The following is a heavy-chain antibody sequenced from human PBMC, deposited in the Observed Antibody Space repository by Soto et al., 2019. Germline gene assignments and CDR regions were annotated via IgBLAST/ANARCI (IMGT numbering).Heavy chain of an antibody. CDR3: APHVHCSGGSCHYDAFDI. CDR2: IRDGGEST. V-gene: IGHV3-23*01. D-gene: IGHD2-15*01. Sequence: EVQLLESGGGLVQPGASLRLSCAFSGFIFGNYMMTWVRQAPGKGLEWVSTIRDGGESTYYADSVKGRFTISRDNSENTLYLQMDSLGVEDTAVYYCAPHVHCSGGSCHYDAFDIRGQGTMVTVSS. CDR1: GFIFGNYM. J-gene: IGHJ3*02.